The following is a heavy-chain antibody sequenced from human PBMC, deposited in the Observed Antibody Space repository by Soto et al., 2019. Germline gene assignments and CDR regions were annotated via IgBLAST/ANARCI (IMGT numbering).Heavy chain of an antibody. D-gene: IGHD2-2*01. Sequence: ASVKVSCTASGYTFSSYGITWVRQAPGQGLEWMGWINTYNGNTDYGQNLQGRVTMTTDTSTSTAYMDVRSLRSDDTAVYYCARRYCSTTRCSESSYYMDVWGKGTTVTVSS. CDR3: ARRYCSTTRCSESSYYMDV. J-gene: IGHJ6*03. CDR2: INTYNGNT. V-gene: IGHV1-18*01. CDR1: GYTFSSYG.